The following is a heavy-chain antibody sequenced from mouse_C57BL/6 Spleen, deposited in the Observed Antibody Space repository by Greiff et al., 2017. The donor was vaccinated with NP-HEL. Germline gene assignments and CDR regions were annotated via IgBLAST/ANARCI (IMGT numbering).Heavy chain of an antibody. CDR3: ESASYDLSDFDY. V-gene: IGHV1-82*01. Sequence: VQLQQSGPELVKPGASVKISCKASGYAFSSAWMNWVKQRPGKGLEWIGRIYPGDGDTNYNGKVKGKARLTVDKSASTAYVQLHSQRSRDAAVYFCESASYDLSDFDYWGQGTTLTVSS. D-gene: IGHD2-10*02. J-gene: IGHJ2*01. CDR1: GYAFSSAW. CDR2: IYPGDGDT.